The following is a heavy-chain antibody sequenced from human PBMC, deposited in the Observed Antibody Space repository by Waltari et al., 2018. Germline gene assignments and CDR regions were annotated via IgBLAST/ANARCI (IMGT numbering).Heavy chain of an antibody. D-gene: IGHD3-22*01. CDR3: ARDLLHYYDSSGYYSHY. CDR2: IIPIFGTP. J-gene: IGHJ4*02. Sequence: QVQLVQSGSEVKKPGSSVKVSCKASGGPFSSSSISWVRQAPGQGLEWMGRIIPIFGTPNYAQKFQGRVTITADKSTSTAYMELSRLRSEDTAVYYCARDLLHYYDSSGYYSHYWGQGPWSPSPQ. V-gene: IGHV1-69*13. CDR1: GGPFSSSS.